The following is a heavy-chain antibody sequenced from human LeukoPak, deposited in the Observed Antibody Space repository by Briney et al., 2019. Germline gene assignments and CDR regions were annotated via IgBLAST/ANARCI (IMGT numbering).Heavy chain of an antibody. CDR1: GFSFSSSW. CDR2: MNQDGSAI. Sequence: GGSLRLSCAASGFSFSSSWMTWVRQAPGKGLERVANMNQDGSAIGYVDSVKGRFTISRDNAKNSLYLQMKSPRAEATAVYYCARDRASGALDYWGQGTLVTVSS. CDR3: ARDRASGALDY. V-gene: IGHV3-7*01. J-gene: IGHJ4*02.